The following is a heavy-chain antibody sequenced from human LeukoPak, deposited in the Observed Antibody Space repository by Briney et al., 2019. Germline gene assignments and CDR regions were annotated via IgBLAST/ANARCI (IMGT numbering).Heavy chain of an antibody. J-gene: IGHJ4*02. D-gene: IGHD3-10*01. Sequence: GGSLRLSCAASGFTFDDYAMHWVRQAPGKGLEWVSGISWNSGSIGYADSVKGRFTISRDNAKNSLYLQMNSLRAEDMALYYCAKGLTDSITMGEEFDYWGQGTLVTVSS. CDR2: ISWNSGSI. CDR3: AKGLTDSITMGEEFDY. CDR1: GFTFDDYA. V-gene: IGHV3-9*03.